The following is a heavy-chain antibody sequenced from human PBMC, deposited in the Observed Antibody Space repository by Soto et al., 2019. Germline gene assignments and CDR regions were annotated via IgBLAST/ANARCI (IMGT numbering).Heavy chain of an antibody. Sequence: GGSLRLSCAASGFTVSSNYMSWVRQAPGKGLEWVSVIYSGGSTYYADSVKGRFTISRDNSKNTLYLQMNSLRAEDTAVYYCARGDDSSGYYLPWFDPWGQGTLVTVSS. J-gene: IGHJ5*02. CDR2: IYSGGST. V-gene: IGHV3-66*01. CDR3: ARGDDSSGYYLPWFDP. D-gene: IGHD3-22*01. CDR1: GFTVSSNY.